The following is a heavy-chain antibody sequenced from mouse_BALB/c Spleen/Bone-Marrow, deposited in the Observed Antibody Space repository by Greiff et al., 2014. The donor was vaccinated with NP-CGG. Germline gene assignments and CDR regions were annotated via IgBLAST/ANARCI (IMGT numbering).Heavy chain of an antibody. J-gene: IGHJ3*01. Sequence: VQLQQPGPELVKPGASMKLSCKASGYSFAGYTMNWVKQSHGKNLEWIGLINHYNGGSSCNQKFKVKATLTVDKAYSTAYMELLRLTSEDSAVYSCAREGYGSSYGFAYWGQGTLVTVSA. CDR3: AREGYGSSYGFAY. V-gene: IGHV1-18*01. CDR2: INHYNGGS. CDR1: GYSFAGYT. D-gene: IGHD1-1*01.